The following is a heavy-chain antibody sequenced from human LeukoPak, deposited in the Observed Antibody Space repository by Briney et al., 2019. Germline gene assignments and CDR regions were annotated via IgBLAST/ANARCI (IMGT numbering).Heavy chain of an antibody. CDR2: ISYDGSNK. J-gene: IGHJ6*03. CDR1: GFTFSSYG. Sequence: PGGSLRLSCAASGFTFSSYGMHWVRQAPGKGLEWVAVISYDGSNKYYADSVKGRFTISGDNSKNTLYLQMNSLRAEDTAVYYCAKDGGLRYFDWLSGYMDVWGKGTTVTVSS. V-gene: IGHV3-30*18. CDR3: AKDGGLRYFDWLSGYMDV. D-gene: IGHD3-9*01.